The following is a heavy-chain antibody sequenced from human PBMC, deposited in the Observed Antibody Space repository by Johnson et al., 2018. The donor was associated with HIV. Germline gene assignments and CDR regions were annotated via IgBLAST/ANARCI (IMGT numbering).Heavy chain of an antibody. CDR1: GFPFSNYG. CDR2: ISYDGTNK. J-gene: IGHJ3*02. D-gene: IGHD2-8*02. V-gene: IGHV3-30*03. Sequence: QLVESGGGVVQHGRSLRLSCAASGFPFSNYGMHWVRQAPGKGLEWVAVISYDGTNKYYADSVKGRFTISRDNSKNTLFLQMNSLRAEDTAVYYCARSGLFVLVVYAPDVFDIWGQGTMVTVSS. CDR3: ARSGLFVLVVYAPDVFDI.